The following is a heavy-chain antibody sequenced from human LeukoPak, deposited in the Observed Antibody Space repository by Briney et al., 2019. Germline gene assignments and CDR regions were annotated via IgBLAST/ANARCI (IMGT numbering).Heavy chain of an antibody. CDR3: ARVTNWDFDY. J-gene: IGHJ4*02. D-gene: IGHD7-27*01. CDR1: GGSISSGGYY. CDR2: IYHSGST. V-gene: IGHV4-30-2*01. Sequence: SETLSLTCTVSGGSISSGGYYWSWIRQPPGRGLEWIGYIYHSGSTYYNPSLKSRVTISVDRSKNQFSLKLSSVTAADTAVYYCARVTNWDFDYWGQGTLVTVSS.